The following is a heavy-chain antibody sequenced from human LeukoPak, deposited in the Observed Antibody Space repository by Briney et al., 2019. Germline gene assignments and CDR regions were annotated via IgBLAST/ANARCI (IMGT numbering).Heavy chain of an antibody. J-gene: IGHJ5*02. Sequence: GTSLRLSCAASGFTFSSNDMHWVRQAPGKGLEWVAVIWYDGNNKYYADSVKGRFTISRDNSKNTLFLQMNSLRAEDTAVYYCATDAGHWSDPWGQGTLVTVSS. V-gene: IGHV3-33*01. CDR2: IWYDGNNK. CDR3: ATDAGHWSDP. CDR1: GFTFSSND.